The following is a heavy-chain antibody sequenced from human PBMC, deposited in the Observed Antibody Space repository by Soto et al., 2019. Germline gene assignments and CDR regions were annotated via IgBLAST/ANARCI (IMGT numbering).Heavy chain of an antibody. CDR1: GGSLTSGGYY. CDR3: AREGYGTTRSSDF. D-gene: IGHD1-1*01. J-gene: IGHJ4*02. V-gene: IGHV4-31*03. Sequence: QVLRQESGPGLVKPSQTLSLTCTVSGGSLTSGGYYWSWIRQHPGTGLEWIGYIYYRGSTNYNPSLRSRVSMSVVMSKKQFSLKLTSLTAADTAGYYGAREGYGTTRSSDFWVLGTLVTVSS. CDR2: IYYRGST.